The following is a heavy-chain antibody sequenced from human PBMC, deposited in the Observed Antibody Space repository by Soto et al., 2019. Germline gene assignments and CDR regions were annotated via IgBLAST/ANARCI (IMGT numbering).Heavy chain of an antibody. J-gene: IGHJ6*03. Sequence: GGSLRLSCAASGFTVSSNYMSWVRQAPGKGLEWVSVIYSGGSTYYADSVKGRFTISRDNSKNTLYLQMNSLRAEDTAVYYCARVSKGSGSYYKGPYYYMDVWGKGTTVTVSS. V-gene: IGHV3-66*01. CDR2: IYSGGST. CDR1: GFTVSSNY. CDR3: ARVSKGSGSYYKGPYYYMDV. D-gene: IGHD3-10*01.